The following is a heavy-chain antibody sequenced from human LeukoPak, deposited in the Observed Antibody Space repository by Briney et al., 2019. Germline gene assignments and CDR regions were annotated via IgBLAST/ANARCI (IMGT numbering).Heavy chain of an antibody. V-gene: IGHV3-53*01. CDR1: GFTVTSNY. Sequence: GRSLRLSCAVSGFTVTSNYMSGVRPAPGKGLEWVSVIYSVGSTYYADSVKGRFTISRDNSKNTRYLQMNSLRAEDTAVYCCARITAMNYFDYWGQGTLVTVSS. CDR3: ARITAMNYFDY. D-gene: IGHD5-18*01. J-gene: IGHJ4*02. CDR2: IYSVGST.